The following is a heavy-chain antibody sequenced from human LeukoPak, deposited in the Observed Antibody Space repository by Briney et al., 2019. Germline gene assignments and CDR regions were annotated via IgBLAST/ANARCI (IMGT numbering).Heavy chain of an antibody. J-gene: IGHJ4*02. CDR1: GGSISSYY. D-gene: IGHD5-24*01. CDR3: ARIEMARNIVDY. CDR2: IYYSGST. Sequence: SETLSLTCTVSGGSISSYYWSWIRQPPGKGLEWIGYIYYSGSTNYNPSLMSRVTISVDTSKNQFSLKLSSVTAADTAVYYCARIEMARNIVDYWGQGTLVTVSS. V-gene: IGHV4-59*08.